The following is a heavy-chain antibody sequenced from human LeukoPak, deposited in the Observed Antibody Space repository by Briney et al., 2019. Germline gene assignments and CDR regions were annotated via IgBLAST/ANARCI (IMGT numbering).Heavy chain of an antibody. CDR3: ARAGGGSSWYIPKYYFDY. J-gene: IGHJ4*02. V-gene: IGHV4-59*01. D-gene: IGHD6-13*01. CDR1: GGSISSYY. Sequence: SETLSLTCTVSGGSISSYYWSWIRQPPGKGLEWIGYIHYSGSTNYNPSLKSRVTIAVDTSKNQFSLKLSSVTGADTAVYYCARAGGGSSWYIPKYYFDYWGQGTLVTVSS. CDR2: IHYSGST.